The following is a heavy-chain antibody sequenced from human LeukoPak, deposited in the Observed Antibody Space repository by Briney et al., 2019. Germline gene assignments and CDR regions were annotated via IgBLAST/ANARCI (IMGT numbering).Heavy chain of an antibody. CDR1: GGSISSYY. Sequence: PSETLSLTCTVSGGSISSYYWSWLRQPPGKGLEWLGYIYYSGSTNYNPSLKSRVTISVDTSKNQSSLKLSSVTAADTAVYYCARDNGSRGYSYGYPGGAFDIWGQGTMVTVSS. CDR2: IYYSGST. J-gene: IGHJ3*02. CDR3: ARDNGSRGYSYGYPGGAFDI. D-gene: IGHD5-18*01. V-gene: IGHV4-59*01.